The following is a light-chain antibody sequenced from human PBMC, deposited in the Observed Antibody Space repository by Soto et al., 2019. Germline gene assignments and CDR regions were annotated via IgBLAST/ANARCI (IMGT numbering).Light chain of an antibody. V-gene: IGKV1-5*03. CDR1: QSISSW. Sequence: DIQMTQSPSTLSASVGDRVTITCRASQSISSWLAWYQQKPGKAPKLLIYQASSLETGVPSRFSGSGSGTEITLTISSLQPDDFATYYCQHYNSYSFIYTFGQGNKLEIK. CDR2: QAS. J-gene: IGKJ2*01. CDR3: QHYNSYSFIYT.